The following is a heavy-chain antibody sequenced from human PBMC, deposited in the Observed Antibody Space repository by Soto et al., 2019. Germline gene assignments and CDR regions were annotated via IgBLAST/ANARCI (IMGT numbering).Heavy chain of an antibody. CDR1: GYTFTSYG. D-gene: IGHD3-3*01. J-gene: IGHJ6*02. CDR3: ARAPYDFWRVYYTEASAHYRMDV. CDR2: INAGNGNT. Sequence: ASVKVSCKASGYTFTSYGMHWVRQAPGQRLEWMGWINAGNGNTKYSQKFQCRVTITRDTSASTAYMELSSLRSEDTAVDYCARAPYDFWRVYYTEASAHYRMDVWGPGTPVPVSS. V-gene: IGHV1-3*01.